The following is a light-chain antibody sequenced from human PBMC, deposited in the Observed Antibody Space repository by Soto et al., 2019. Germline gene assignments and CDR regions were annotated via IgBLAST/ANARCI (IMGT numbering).Light chain of an antibody. V-gene: IGLV1-40*01. CDR3: QFYDSSLSGRVV. J-gene: IGLJ2*01. Sequence: QSVLTQPPSVSRAPGQRVTICSSGSSSNIGAGYDVHWYQQLPGTAPKLLIYGNSNRPSGVPDRFSGSKSGTSASLAITGLQAEDEADYYCQFYDSSLSGRVVFGGGTKLTVL. CDR1: SSNIGAGYD. CDR2: GNS.